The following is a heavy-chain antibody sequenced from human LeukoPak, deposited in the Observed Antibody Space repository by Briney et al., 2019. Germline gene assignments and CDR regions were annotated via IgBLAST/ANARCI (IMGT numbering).Heavy chain of an antibody. J-gene: IGHJ5*02. CDR3: ARIPGYDFWSGYPFDP. CDR1: GITFSRYW. D-gene: IGHD3-3*01. CDR2: IKQDGGEK. Sequence: GGSLRLSCVDSGITFSRYWMSWVRQAPGKGLEWVANIKQDGGEKYYVDSVKGRFTISRDNSKNTLYLQMNSLRAEDTAVYYCARIPGYDFWSGYPFDPWGQGTLVTVFS. V-gene: IGHV3-7*01.